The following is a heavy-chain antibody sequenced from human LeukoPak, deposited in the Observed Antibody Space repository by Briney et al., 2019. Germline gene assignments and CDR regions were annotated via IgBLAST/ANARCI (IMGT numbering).Heavy chain of an antibody. V-gene: IGHV3-7*03. CDR2: IKQDGSEK. D-gene: IGHD2-21*02. CDR3: AKLVVVTATYWYFDL. Sequence: EGSLRLSCAASGFTFSSYWMSWVRQAPGRGLDWVANIKQDGSEKYYGDSVKGRFTISRDNAKNTLYLQMNSLRAEDTAVYYCAKLVVVTATYWYFDLWGRGTLVSVSS. J-gene: IGHJ2*01. CDR1: GFTFSSYW.